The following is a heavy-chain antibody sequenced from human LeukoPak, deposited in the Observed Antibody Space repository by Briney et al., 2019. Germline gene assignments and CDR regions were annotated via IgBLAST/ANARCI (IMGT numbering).Heavy chain of an antibody. V-gene: IGHV3-30*18. D-gene: IGHD3-22*01. CDR1: GYTFSGYG. Sequence: PGRSLRLSCAASGYTFSGYGMHWVRQAPGKGLEWVAAISYVGSNKYYADSVKGRFTISRDNSKNTLYLQMNSLRAEDTAVYYCAKDGHYYDSSGYSAEFGYWGQGTLVTVSS. J-gene: IGHJ4*02. CDR3: AKDGHYYDSSGYSAEFGY. CDR2: ISYVGSNK.